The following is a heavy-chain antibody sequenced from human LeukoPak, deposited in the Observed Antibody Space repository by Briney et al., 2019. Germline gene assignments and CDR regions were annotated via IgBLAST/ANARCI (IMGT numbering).Heavy chain of an antibody. CDR3: ARAGIAAAGTSWFDP. V-gene: IGHV3-74*01. J-gene: IGHJ5*02. Sequence: GGSLRLSCAASGFTFSNYGMHWVRQAPGKGLVWVSRINGDGSSTSYADSVKGRFTISRDNAKNTLYLQMNSLRAEDTAVYYCARAGIAAAGTSWFDPWGQGTLVTVSS. D-gene: IGHD6-13*01. CDR1: GFTFSNYG. CDR2: INGDGSST.